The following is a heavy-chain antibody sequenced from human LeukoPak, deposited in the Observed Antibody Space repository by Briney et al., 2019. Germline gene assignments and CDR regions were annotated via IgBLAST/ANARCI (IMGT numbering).Heavy chain of an antibody. CDR2: IYYSGST. Sequence: SETLSLTCTVSGGXISSYYCSWIRQPPGKGLEWIGYIYYSGSTNYNPSLKSRVTISVDTSKNQFSLKLSSVTAADTAVYYCARNQYSSSWAFDYWGQGTLVTVSS. V-gene: IGHV4-59*08. J-gene: IGHJ4*02. D-gene: IGHD6-13*01. CDR3: ARNQYSSSWAFDY. CDR1: GGXISSYY.